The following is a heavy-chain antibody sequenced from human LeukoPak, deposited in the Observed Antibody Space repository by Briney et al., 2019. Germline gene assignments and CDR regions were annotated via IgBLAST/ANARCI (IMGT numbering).Heavy chain of an antibody. CDR3: ARIMGSGSYTGAFDI. V-gene: IGHV4-4*07. CDR2: IYTSRST. J-gene: IGHJ3*02. Sequence: IYTSRSTNYHPSLKSRVNMSVDTSKNQFSLKLSSVPAADTAVYYCARIMGSGSYTGAFDIWGQGTMVTVSS. D-gene: IGHD1-26*01.